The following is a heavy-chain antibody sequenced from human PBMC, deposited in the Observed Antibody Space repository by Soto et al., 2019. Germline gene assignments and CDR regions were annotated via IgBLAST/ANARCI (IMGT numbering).Heavy chain of an antibody. CDR2: ISSGSSYI. CDR3: ARDSLSYGAALGYFDY. D-gene: IGHD4-17*01. J-gene: IGHJ4*02. V-gene: IGHV3-21*01. CDR1: GITFSSYT. Sequence: PGGSRRLSGAASGITFSSYTMNWVRQAPGKGLEWISSISSGSSYIYYAGSVKGRFTISRDNAKNSLFLRMNSLRADDTAVYYCARDSLSYGAALGYFDYWGQGTLVTVSS.